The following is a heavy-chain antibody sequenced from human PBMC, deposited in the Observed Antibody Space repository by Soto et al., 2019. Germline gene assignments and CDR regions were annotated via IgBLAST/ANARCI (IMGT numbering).Heavy chain of an antibody. J-gene: IGHJ4*02. CDR2: IIPAFGTA. Sequence: QVQLVQSGAEVKNPGSSVKVSCQTSGGTFNSYLIDWVRQAPGQGLEWMGGIIPAFGTAKYAQKFQGRVTITADKSTTTAYMELRTLTSGDTAVYYCARGLDQPPVGLYFDTWGQGTLVTVSS. CDR1: GGTFNSYL. D-gene: IGHD2-2*01. V-gene: IGHV1-69*06. CDR3: ARGLDQPPVGLYFDT.